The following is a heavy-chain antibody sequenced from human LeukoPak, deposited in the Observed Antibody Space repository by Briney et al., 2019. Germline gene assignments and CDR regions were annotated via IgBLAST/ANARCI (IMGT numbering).Heavy chain of an antibody. CDR1: GFTFSSYA. V-gene: IGHV3-23*01. CDR3: AKRALRYFDWLLVRDAFHI. J-gene: IGHJ3*02. D-gene: IGHD3-9*01. Sequence: GGSLRLSCAASGFTFSSYAMSWVRQAPGKGLEWVSAISGSGGSTYYADSVKGRFTISRDNSKNTLYLQMNSLRAEDTAVYYCAKRALRYFDWLLVRDAFHIWGQGTMVTVSS. CDR2: ISGSGGST.